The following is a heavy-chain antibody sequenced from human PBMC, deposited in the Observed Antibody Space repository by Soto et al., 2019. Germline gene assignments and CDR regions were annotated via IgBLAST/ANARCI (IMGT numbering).Heavy chain of an antibody. CDR1: GYTFTSYD. CDR3: ARLARGDRGENIYCSSTSCYYMDV. Sequence: ASVKVSCKASGYTFTSYDINWVRQAAGQGLEGMGWMNPNSGNKGYAQKFQGRVTMTRKTYISTAYMELSSLRSEDTAVYYCARLARGDRGENIYCSSTSCYYMDVWGKGTTVTVSS. J-gene: IGHJ6*03. CDR2: MNPNSGNK. D-gene: IGHD2-2*01. V-gene: IGHV1-8*01.